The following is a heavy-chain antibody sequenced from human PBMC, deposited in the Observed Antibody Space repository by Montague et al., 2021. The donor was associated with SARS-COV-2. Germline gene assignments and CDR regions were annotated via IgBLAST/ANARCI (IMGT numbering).Heavy chain of an antibody. CDR1: GFTFSSYW. J-gene: IGHJ6*02. CDR3: QTTVTTYYYYGMDV. Sequence: SLRLSCAASGFTFSSYWMHWVRQAPGKGLVWVSRINSDGSSTSYADSVKGRFTLSRDNAKNTLYLQMNSLRAEDTAVYYCQTTVTTYYYYGMDVWGQGTTVTVSS. CDR2: INSDGSST. V-gene: IGHV3-74*01. D-gene: IGHD4-17*01.